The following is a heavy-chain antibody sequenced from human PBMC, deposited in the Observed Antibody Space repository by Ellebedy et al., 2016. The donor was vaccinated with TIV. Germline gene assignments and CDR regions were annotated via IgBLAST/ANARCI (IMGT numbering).Heavy chain of an antibody. J-gene: IGHJ4*02. CDR3: AREGLASIQAFDY. V-gene: IGHV1-69*13. CDR2: IIPIFGTA. CDR1: GGTFSSYA. Sequence: AASVKVSCKASGGTFSSYAISWVRQAPGQGLEWMGGIIPIFGTANYAQKFQGRVTITADESTSTAYMELSSLRSEDTAVYYCAREGLASIQAFDYWGQGTLVTVSS. D-gene: IGHD2-2*02.